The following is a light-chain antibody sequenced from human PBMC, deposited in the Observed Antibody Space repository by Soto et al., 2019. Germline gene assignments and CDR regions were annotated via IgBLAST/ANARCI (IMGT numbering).Light chain of an antibody. CDR1: QSVSSN. CDR2: GAS. CDR3: QQYNNWPRT. J-gene: IGKJ1*01. Sequence: EIVMTQSPATLSVSPGERSTLSCRASQSVSSNLAWYQQKPGQXPRXXIYGASTRATGIPARFSGSGSGTELTITIISLQSEDCEVYYCQQYNNWPRTFGQGTKGDI. V-gene: IGKV3-15*01.